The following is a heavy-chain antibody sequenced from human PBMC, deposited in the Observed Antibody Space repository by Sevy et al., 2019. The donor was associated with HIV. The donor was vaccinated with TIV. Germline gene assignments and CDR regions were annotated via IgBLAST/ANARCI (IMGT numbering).Heavy chain of an antibody. CDR1: GDSVSSNSAA. D-gene: IGHD4-4*01. CDR3: ASDETTVTRKGFDS. CDR2: TYYRSKWYN. J-gene: IGHJ5*01. V-gene: IGHV6-1*01. Sequence: SQTLSLTCAISGDSVSSNSAAWNWIRQSPSRGLEWLGRTYYRSKWYNDYAISLKSRISINPDTSKSQFSLQLTSVTPEDTALYYCASDETTVTRKGFDSWGQGTLVTVSS.